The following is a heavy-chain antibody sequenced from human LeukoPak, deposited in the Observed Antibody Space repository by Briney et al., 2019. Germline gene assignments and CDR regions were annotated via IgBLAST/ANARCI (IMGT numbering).Heavy chain of an antibody. CDR3: ASHRFVDPKYIDC. V-gene: IGHV4-39*01. D-gene: IGHD3/OR15-3a*01. Sequence: PSETLSLTCTVSGDSYSSSDYYWGWIRQPPGKGLEWIGTISYSGTTYYNPSLKSRVTISVDTSKSQFSLGLSSVTAADTAVYYCASHRFVDPKYIDCWGQGTLVTVSS. CDR1: GDSYSSSDYY. CDR2: ISYSGTT. J-gene: IGHJ4*02.